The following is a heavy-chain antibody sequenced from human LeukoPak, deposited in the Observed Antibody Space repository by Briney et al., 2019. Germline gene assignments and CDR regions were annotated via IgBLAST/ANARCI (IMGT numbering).Heavy chain of an antibody. J-gene: IGHJ4*02. V-gene: IGHV3-48*02. D-gene: IGHD1-14*01. Sequence: GGSLRLSCAASRFTFSSYWMSWVRQAPGKGLEWVSYISDSGGSMYYADSVKGRFIISRDNAKNSLYLQMNNLRDEDSAIYYCARVSPFPTVCCWGQGTLVTVSS. CDR1: RFTFSSYW. CDR2: ISDSGGSM. CDR3: ARVSPFPTVCC.